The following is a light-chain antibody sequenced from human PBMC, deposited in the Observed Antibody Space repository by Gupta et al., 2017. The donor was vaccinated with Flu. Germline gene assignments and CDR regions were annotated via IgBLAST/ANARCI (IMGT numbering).Light chain of an antibody. V-gene: IGKV4-1*01. CDR3: QQYYSTLT. CDR2: WAS. Sequence: DIVMPQSPDSLAVSLGERATINCKSSQSVLYSSNNKNYLAWYQQKPGQPPKLLIYWASSRESGVPDRFSGSGSVTDFTLTISRLQAEDVAVYYWQQYYSTLTFGGGTKVEIK. CDR1: QSVLYSSNNKNY. J-gene: IGKJ4*01.